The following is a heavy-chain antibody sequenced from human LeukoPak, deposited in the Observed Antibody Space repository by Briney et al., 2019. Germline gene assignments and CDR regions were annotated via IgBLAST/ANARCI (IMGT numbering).Heavy chain of an antibody. CDR3: ARDGAYGDYSDY. CDR2: IKQDGSGK. D-gene: IGHD4-17*01. J-gene: IGHJ4*02. V-gene: IGHV3-7*01. CDR1: GFTFSSYW. Sequence: GGSLRLSCAASGFTFSSYWMSWARQAPGKGLESVANIKQDGSGKYYVDSVKGRFTISRDNAKNSLYLQMNSLRAEDTAVYYCARDGAYGDYSDYWGQGTLVTVSS.